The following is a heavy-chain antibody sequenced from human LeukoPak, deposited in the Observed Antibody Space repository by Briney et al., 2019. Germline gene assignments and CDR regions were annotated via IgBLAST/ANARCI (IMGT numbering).Heavy chain of an antibody. Sequence: GGSLRLSCAASGFTVSANYMTWVRQAPGKGLEWVSVIFRNGNTYYADSVKGRFTISRDNPSNTLYLQMNTLRAEDTAVYYCAGAPTPTDYDTSLDYWGRGTLVTVSS. V-gene: IGHV3-53*01. CDR1: GFTVSANY. CDR2: IFRNGNT. J-gene: IGHJ4*02. CDR3: AGAPTPTDYDTSLDY. D-gene: IGHD3-22*01.